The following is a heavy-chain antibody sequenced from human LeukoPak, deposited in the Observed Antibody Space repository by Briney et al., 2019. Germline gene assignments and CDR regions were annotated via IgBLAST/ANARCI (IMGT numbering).Heavy chain of an antibody. V-gene: IGHV3-21*01. CDR3: ASPLAPGSGYFPDFDY. J-gene: IGHJ4*02. Sequence: GGSLRLSCAASGFTFSNYSMNSVRQAPGKGLEWVSPISSSSSYIYYADSVKGRFTISRDNTKNSLFLQMNSLRAEDTAVYYCASPLAPGSGYFPDFDYWGQGTLVAVSS. CDR1: GFTFSNYS. D-gene: IGHD3-22*01. CDR2: ISSSSSYI.